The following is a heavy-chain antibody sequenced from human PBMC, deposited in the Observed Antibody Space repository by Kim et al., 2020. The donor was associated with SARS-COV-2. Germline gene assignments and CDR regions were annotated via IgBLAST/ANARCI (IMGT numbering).Heavy chain of an antibody. CDR1: GGSISNYY. J-gene: IGHJ4*02. CDR2: IYYNGNT. CDR3: ARWNEGSDY. Sequence: SETLSLTCTVSGGSISNYYWSWTQQPPGKGLELIGYIYYNGNTYYNPSLGSRVTISVDTSKNQFSLKLSSVTAADTAVYYCARWNEGSDYWGQGILVTVSS. V-gene: IGHV4-59*13. D-gene: IGHD1-1*01.